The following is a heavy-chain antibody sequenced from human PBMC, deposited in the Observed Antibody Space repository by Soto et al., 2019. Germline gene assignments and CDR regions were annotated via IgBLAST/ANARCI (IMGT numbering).Heavy chain of an antibody. CDR1: GFTFGDYA. CDR3: TRIQLWHGDFYYYYGMDV. Sequence: PGGSLRLSCTASGFTFGDYAMSWVRQAPGKGLEWVGFIRSKAYGGTTEYAASVKGRFTISRDDSKSIAYLQMNSLKTEDTAVYYCTRIQLWHGDFYYYYGMDVWGQGTTVTVSS. J-gene: IGHJ6*02. CDR2: IRSKAYGGTT. V-gene: IGHV3-49*04. D-gene: IGHD5-18*01.